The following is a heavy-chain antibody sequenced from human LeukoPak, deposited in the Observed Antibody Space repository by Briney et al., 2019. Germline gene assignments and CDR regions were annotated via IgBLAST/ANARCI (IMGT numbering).Heavy chain of an antibody. CDR2: IWYDGSNK. CDR1: GFTFSSYG. J-gene: IGHJ3*02. Sequence: GRSLRLSCAASGFTFSSYGMHWVRQAPGKGLEWVAVIWYDGSNKYYADSVKGRFTISRANSKNTLYLQMNSLRAEDTAVYYCAKDRSIVGPYAFDIWGQGTMVTVSS. V-gene: IGHV3-33*06. CDR3: AKDRSIVGPYAFDI. D-gene: IGHD2-21*01.